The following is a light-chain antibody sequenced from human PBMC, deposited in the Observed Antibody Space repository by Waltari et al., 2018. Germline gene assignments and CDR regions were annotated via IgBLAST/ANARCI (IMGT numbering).Light chain of an antibody. J-gene: IGKJ1*01. CDR1: QSVSNM. Sequence: EIVLTQSPGTLSLSPGERATLSCRARQSVSNMLVWYQQKPGQAPRLLIYDTSNRATGTPARFSGSGSRTDFTLTISSLETEDFAVYYCQHRSNWPPTFGQGTKVEI. CDR2: DTS. CDR3: QHRSNWPPT. V-gene: IGKV3-11*01.